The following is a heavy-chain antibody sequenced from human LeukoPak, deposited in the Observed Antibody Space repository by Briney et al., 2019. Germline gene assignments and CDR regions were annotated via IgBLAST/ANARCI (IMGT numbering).Heavy chain of an antibody. V-gene: IGHV3-48*01. CDR2: ISSSSSAL. CDR1: GFTFSSYT. J-gene: IGHJ3*01. CDR3: ARQTFYYDTSGRQADVFDL. D-gene: IGHD3-22*01. Sequence: PGGSLRLSCAASGFTFSSYTMNWVRQAPGKGLEWLSYISSSSSALYYADSVKGRFTISRDNAKNSLYLQMNSLRAEDTAVYYCARQTFYYDTSGRQADVFDLWGQGTMVTVSS.